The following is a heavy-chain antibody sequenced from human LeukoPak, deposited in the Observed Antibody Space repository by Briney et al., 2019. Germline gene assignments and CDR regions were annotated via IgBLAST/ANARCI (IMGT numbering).Heavy chain of an antibody. Sequence: SETLSLTCSVSGGSLCSYYWSWIRQPAGKGLEWIGRIYTCGCSNYNPSLKSRVTMSVDTSKNQFSLKLSSVTAADTAVYYCARHEARIAARPKAFDIWGQGTMVTVSS. V-gene: IGHV4-4*07. CDR2: IYTCGCS. CDR3: ARHEARIAARPKAFDI. J-gene: IGHJ3*02. D-gene: IGHD6-6*01. CDR1: GGSLCSYY.